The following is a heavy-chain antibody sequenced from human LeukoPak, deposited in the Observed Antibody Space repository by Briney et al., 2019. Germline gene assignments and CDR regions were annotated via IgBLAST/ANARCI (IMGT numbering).Heavy chain of an antibody. CDR1: GYTFTGYY. J-gene: IGHJ3*02. CDR3: ARDSYGDYAFPNAFDI. Sequence: ASVKVSCKASGYTFTGYYMHWVRQAPGQGLEWMGGIIPIFGTANYAQKFQGRVTITADKSTSTAYMELSSLRSDDTAVYYCARDSYGDYAFPNAFDIWGQGTTVTVSS. CDR2: IIPIFGTA. D-gene: IGHD4-17*01. V-gene: IGHV1-69*06.